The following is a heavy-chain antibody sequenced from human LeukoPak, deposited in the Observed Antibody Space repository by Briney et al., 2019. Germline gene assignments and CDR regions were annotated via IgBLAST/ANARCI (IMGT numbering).Heavy chain of an antibody. V-gene: IGHV3-30*02. D-gene: IGHD6-19*01. CDR1: GFTFSSYG. CDR3: AKGSGWYTY. CDR2: VRYDGTSK. Sequence: GGSLRLSCAASGFTFSSYGMHWVRQAPGKGLEWVAFVRYDGTSKYYADSVKGRFTISRDNFKNTQYLQMNSLRAEDTAVYYCAKGSGWYTYWGQGTLVTVSS. J-gene: IGHJ4*02.